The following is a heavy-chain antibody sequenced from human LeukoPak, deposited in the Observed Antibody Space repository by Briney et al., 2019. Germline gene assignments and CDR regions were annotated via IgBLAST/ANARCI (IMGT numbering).Heavy chain of an antibody. CDR3: TTDTWYSAGH. CDR2: IKKDGSEK. D-gene: IGHD2-15*01. Sequence: WIRQPPGKGLEWVAIIKKDGSEKYYVDSMKGRFTISRDNAKNSLFLQMNSLRAEDTAIYYCTTDTWYSAGHWGQGTLVTVSS. V-gene: IGHV3-7*03. J-gene: IGHJ4*02.